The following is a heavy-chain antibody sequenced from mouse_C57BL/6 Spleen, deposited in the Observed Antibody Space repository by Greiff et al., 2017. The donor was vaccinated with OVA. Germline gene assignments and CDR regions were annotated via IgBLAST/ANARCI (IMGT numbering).Heavy chain of an antibody. CDR1: GFTFSSYT. V-gene: IGHV5-9*01. D-gene: IGHD2-4*01. CDR2: ISGGGGNT. CDR3: ARHWDDYHAGNFDY. J-gene: IGHJ2*01. Sequence: EVMLVESGGGLVKPGGSLKLSCAASGFTFSSYTMSWVRQTPEKRLEWVATISGGGGNTYYPDSVKGRFTISRENAKNTLYRQMSSLRSEDTALYYCARHWDDYHAGNFDYWGQGTTLTVSS.